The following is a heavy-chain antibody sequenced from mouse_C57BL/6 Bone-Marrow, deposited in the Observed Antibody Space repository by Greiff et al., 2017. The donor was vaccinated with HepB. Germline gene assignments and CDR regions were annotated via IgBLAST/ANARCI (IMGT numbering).Heavy chain of an antibody. Sequence: EVKLVESGGGLVKPGGSLKLSCAASGFTFSSYTMSWVRQTPEKRLEWVATISGGGGNTYYPDSVKGRFTISRDNAKNTLYLQMSSLRSEDTALYYCARQGSVVAYWYFDVWGTGTTVTVSS. CDR1: GFTFSSYT. D-gene: IGHD1-1*01. CDR2: ISGGGGNT. CDR3: ARQGSVVAYWYFDV. J-gene: IGHJ1*03. V-gene: IGHV5-9*01.